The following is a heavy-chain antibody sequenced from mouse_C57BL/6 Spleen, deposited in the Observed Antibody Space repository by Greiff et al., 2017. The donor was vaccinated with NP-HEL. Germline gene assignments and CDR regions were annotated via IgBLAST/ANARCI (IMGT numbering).Heavy chain of an antibody. V-gene: IGHV1-55*01. Sequence: QVQLQQPGAELVKPGASVKMSCKASGYTFTRYWITWVKQRPGQGLEWIGDIYPGSGSTNYHEKFKSKATLTVDTSSSTAYMQLSSLTSEDSAVYYCARSPDYYGSSYFDYWGQGTTLTVSS. J-gene: IGHJ2*01. CDR1: GYTFTRYW. CDR3: ARSPDYYGSSYFDY. CDR2: IYPGSGST. D-gene: IGHD1-1*01.